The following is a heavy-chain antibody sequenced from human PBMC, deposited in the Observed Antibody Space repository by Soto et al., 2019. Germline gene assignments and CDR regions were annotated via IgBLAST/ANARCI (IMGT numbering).Heavy chain of an antibody. CDR3: ARLARDEGWFDP. CDR1: GGSISSSSYY. CDR2: IYYSGST. V-gene: IGHV4-39*01. Sequence: SETLSLTCTVSGGSISSSSYYWGWIRQPPGKGLEWIGSIYYSGSTYYNPSLKSRVTISVDTSKNQFSLKLSSVTAADTAVYYCARLARDEGWFDPWGQGTLVTVSS. J-gene: IGHJ5*02.